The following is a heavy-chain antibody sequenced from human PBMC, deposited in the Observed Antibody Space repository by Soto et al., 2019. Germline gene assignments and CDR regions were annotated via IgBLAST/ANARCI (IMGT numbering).Heavy chain of an antibody. V-gene: IGHV3-30-3*01. CDR1: GFTFSSYA. CDR3: ATRITVFGLLIPPFDP. Sequence: GGSLRLSCAASGFTFSSYAMHWVRQAPGKGLEWVAVISYDGSNEHYADSVKGRFTISRDNAKNSLYLQMNSLRAEDTAVYYCATRITVFGLLIPPFDPWGQGTQVTVSS. CDR2: ISYDGSNE. J-gene: IGHJ5*02. D-gene: IGHD3-3*01.